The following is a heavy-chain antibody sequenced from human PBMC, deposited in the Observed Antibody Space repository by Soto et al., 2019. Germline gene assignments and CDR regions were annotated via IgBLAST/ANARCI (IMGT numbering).Heavy chain of an antibody. D-gene: IGHD2-2*01. V-gene: IGHV4-59*08. CDR2: IYYSGST. CDR1: GGSISSYY. J-gene: IGHJ6*03. CDR3: ARGYCSSTSCRDYYMDV. Sequence: SETLSLTCTVSGGSISSYYWSWIRQPPGKGLEWIGYIYYSGSTNYNPSLKSRVTISVDTSKNQFSLKLSSVTAADTAVYYCARGYCSSTSCRDYYMDVWGKGTTVIVSS.